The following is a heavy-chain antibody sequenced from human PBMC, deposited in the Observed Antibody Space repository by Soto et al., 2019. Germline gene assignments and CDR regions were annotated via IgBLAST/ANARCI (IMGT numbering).Heavy chain of an antibody. CDR1: GYTFTSYG. Sequence: ASVKVSCKASGYTFTSYGISWVRQAPGQGLEWMGWISAYNGNTNYAQKLQGRVTMTTDTSTSTAYMELRSLRSDDTAVYFFTRDRGDILTGGINWFDPWGQGTLVTVSS. J-gene: IGHJ5*02. CDR2: ISAYNGNT. CDR3: TRDRGDILTGGINWFDP. V-gene: IGHV1-18*01. D-gene: IGHD3-9*01.